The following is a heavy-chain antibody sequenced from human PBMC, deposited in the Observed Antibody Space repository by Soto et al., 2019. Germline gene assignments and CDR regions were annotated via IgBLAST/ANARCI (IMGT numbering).Heavy chain of an antibody. Sequence: QVQLRESGPGLVKPSETLSLTCTVSGGSIDGYNCAWIRQPPGKSLEWVGYVYYNGGSRYNPSLESRVTLSMDTSKSQFSLQLRSVTAADTAVYYCVRQGIGNLHGLVDVWGRGTTVTVSS. D-gene: IGHD3-10*01. V-gene: IGHV4-59*08. CDR1: GGSIDGYN. J-gene: IGHJ6*02. CDR2: VYYNGGS. CDR3: VRQGIGNLHGLVDV.